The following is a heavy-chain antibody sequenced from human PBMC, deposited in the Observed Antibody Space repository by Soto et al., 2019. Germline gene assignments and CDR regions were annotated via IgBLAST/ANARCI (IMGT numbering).Heavy chain of an antibody. V-gene: IGHV3-23*01. Sequence: GGSLRLSCAASGFTFSSYAMSWVRQAPGKGLEWVSAISGSGGSTYYAVSVKGRFTISRANSKNTLYLQMNSLRAEDTAVYYCAKDLDIVATIRAFDIWGQGTMVTVSS. CDR2: ISGSGGST. CDR1: GFTFSSYA. J-gene: IGHJ3*02. D-gene: IGHD5-12*01. CDR3: AKDLDIVATIRAFDI.